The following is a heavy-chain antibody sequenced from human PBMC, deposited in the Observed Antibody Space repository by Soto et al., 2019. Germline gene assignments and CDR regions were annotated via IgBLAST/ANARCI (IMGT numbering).Heavy chain of an antibody. CDR1: GFNVNSYY. Sequence: GGSLRLSCAASGFNVNSYYMNWVRQTPGKGLEWVASIYSGETTYYADSVRGRFTISSDKSKNTLYFQLSSLRIEDTAVYYCTRDGRGLGRLSLFEYWGQGVLVTVSS. J-gene: IGHJ4*02. CDR2: IYSGETT. V-gene: IGHV3-53*01. CDR3: TRDGRGLGRLSLFEY. D-gene: IGHD2-21*02.